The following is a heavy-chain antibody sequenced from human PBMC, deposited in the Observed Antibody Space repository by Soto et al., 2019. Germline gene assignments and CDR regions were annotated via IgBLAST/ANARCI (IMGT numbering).Heavy chain of an antibody. Sequence: SDTLSLTCAASGGSINSRDWWSWVRQPPGKGLEWIGEIHPSGSTSYKPSLESRVTISVDKSKNQFSLELTSVTAADTAVYYCAGEKWFDSWGQGTLVTVS. CDR1: GGSINSRDW. CDR3: AGEKWFDS. V-gene: IGHV4-4*02. CDR2: IHPSGST. J-gene: IGHJ5*01.